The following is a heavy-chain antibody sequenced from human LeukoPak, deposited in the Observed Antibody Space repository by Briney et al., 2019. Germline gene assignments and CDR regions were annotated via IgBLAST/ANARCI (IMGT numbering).Heavy chain of an antibody. V-gene: IGHV4-31*03. CDR2: IYYNGIT. CDR3: ARGDSGGYYNFDY. Sequence: PSQTLSLTCIVSGGSMSSGSYYWSWIRQHPGKGLEWIAYIYYNGITYYNPSLKSRVTISVDTSKNQFSLRLSSVTAADTAIYYCARGDSGGYYNFDYWGQGTLVTISS. CDR1: GGSMSSGSYY. D-gene: IGHD3-22*01. J-gene: IGHJ4*02.